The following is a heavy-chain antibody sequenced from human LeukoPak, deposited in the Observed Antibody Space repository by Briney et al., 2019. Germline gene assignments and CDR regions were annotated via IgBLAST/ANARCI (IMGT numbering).Heavy chain of an antibody. CDR2: ISPGDSDT. CDR3: ARRYYDILTGYYDAFDM. J-gene: IGHJ3*02. D-gene: IGHD3-9*01. V-gene: IGHV5-51*01. CDR1: GFSFTTYW. Sequence: GESLKISCKGSGFSFTTYWIGWVRHMPGKGLEWMGIISPGDSDTRYRPSFQGQVTISADKSISTAYLQWSSLKASDTAMYYCARRYYDILTGYYDAFDMWGQGTMVTVSS.